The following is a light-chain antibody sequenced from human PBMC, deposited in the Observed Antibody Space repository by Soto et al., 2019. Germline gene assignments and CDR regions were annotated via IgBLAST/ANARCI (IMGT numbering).Light chain of an antibody. Sequence: DIQMTQSPSTLSASVGDRVTITCRTSQSISSWLAWYQQKPGKAPKLLIYKASSLESGVPSRFSGGGSGTEFTLTISSLQPDDFATYYCQQYHSYPLTFGGGTKVEFK. CDR1: QSISSW. CDR2: KAS. CDR3: QQYHSYPLT. V-gene: IGKV1-5*03. J-gene: IGKJ4*01.